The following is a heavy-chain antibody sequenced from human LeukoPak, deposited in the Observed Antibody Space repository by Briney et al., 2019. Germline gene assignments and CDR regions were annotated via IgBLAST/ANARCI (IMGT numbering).Heavy chain of an antibody. V-gene: IGHV4-59*01. D-gene: IGHD2-2*01. CDR2: IYYSGST. Sequence: SETLSLTCTASGGSISSYYWSWIRQPPGKGLEWIGYIYYSGSTNYNPSLKSRVTISVDTSKNQFSLKLSSVTAADTAVYYCARDCSSTSCRNWFDPWGQGTLVTVSS. CDR3: ARDCSSTSCRNWFDP. J-gene: IGHJ5*02. CDR1: GGSISSYY.